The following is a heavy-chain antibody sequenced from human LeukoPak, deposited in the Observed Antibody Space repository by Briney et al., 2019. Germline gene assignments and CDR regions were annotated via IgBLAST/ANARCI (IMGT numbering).Heavy chain of an antibody. CDR3: AKAYYDPSGYSYYFDY. V-gene: IGHV3-48*03. Sequence: PGGSLRLSRAASGFTFSSYEMNWVRQAPGKGLEWVSYISSSGSTIYYADSVKGRFTISRDNAKNSLYLQMNSLRAEDTAVYYCAKAYYDPSGYSYYFDYWGQGTLVTVSS. D-gene: IGHD3-22*01. J-gene: IGHJ4*02. CDR1: GFTFSSYE. CDR2: ISSSGSTI.